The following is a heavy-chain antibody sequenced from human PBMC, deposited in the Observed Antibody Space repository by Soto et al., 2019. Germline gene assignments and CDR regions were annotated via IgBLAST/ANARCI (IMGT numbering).Heavy chain of an antibody. D-gene: IGHD3-3*01. Sequence: QVQLVESGGGVVQPGRSLRLSCAASGFTFSSYAMHWVRQAPGKGLEWVAVISYDGSNKYYADSVKGRFTISRDNSKNPLYLQMNSLRAEDTAVYYCARDQRSAGVVIVYWGQGTLVTVSS. CDR2: ISYDGSNK. CDR1: GFTFSSYA. CDR3: ARDQRSAGVVIVY. J-gene: IGHJ4*02. V-gene: IGHV3-30-3*01.